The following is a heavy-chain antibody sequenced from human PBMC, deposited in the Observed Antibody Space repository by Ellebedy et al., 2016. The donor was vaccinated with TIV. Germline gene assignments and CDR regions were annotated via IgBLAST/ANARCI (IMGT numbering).Heavy chain of an antibody. Sequence: GGSLRLXXAASGFTFSYYSMHWVRQAPGKGLEWVAVISHDGSNKCHAESVKGRFAISRDDSKNTLYLQMNTLRTEDTAVYFCTRGSSSRGYFDSWGQGTLVTVSS. CDR1: GFTFSYYS. V-gene: IGHV3-30*09. CDR3: TRGSSSRGYFDS. CDR2: ISHDGSNK. D-gene: IGHD6-13*01. J-gene: IGHJ4*02.